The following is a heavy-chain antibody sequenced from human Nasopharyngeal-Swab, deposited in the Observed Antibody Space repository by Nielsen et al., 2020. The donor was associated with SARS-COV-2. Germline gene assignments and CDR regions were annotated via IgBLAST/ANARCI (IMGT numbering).Heavy chain of an antibody. J-gene: IGHJ4*02. Sequence: GESLKISCAASGFTFSDYYMIWIRQPPGTGLEWVSYISSSCNTIYYADSVTGRFTISRDNDKNSLYLQMNSLRAEDTAVYYCARDVFRDSGSYRRAPYFDYWGQGTLVTVSS. CDR1: GFTFSDYY. V-gene: IGHV3-11*01. D-gene: IGHD1-26*01. CDR2: ISSSCNTI. CDR3: ARDVFRDSGSYRRAPYFDY.